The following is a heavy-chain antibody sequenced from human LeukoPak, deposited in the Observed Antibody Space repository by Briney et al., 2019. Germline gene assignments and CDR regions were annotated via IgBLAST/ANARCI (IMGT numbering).Heavy chain of an antibody. J-gene: IGHJ4*02. CDR3: ASRPTGFDWGPFDY. Sequence: GGSLRLSCAASGFTFSDYYMSWFRQPPGKGLEWVAFFRYDGNHEYYADSVKGRFTFSRDNSKNTLLLQMNSLRAEDTAVYYCASRPTGFDWGPFDYWGQGTLVTVSS. D-gene: IGHD5-12*01. V-gene: IGHV3-30*02. CDR1: GFTFSDYY. CDR2: FRYDGNHE.